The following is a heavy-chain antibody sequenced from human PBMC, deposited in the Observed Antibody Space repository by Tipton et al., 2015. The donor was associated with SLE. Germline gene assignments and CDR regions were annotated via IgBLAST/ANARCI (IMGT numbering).Heavy chain of an antibody. CDR2: TYYRSKWYE. CDR1: GDSVSSTSAA. V-gene: IGHV6-1*01. CDR3: ARGPKADY. Sequence: GLVKPSQTLSVTCVISGDSVSSTSAAWNWIRQSPSGGLQWLGRTYYRSKWYEDYAVSVKSRITIKPDTSKNQFSLQLKSVTPEDTAVYYCARGPKADYWGQGTLVTVSS. J-gene: IGHJ4*02.